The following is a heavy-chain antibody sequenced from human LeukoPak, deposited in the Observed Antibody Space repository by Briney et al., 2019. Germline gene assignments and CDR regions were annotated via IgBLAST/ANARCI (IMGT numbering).Heavy chain of an antibody. J-gene: IGHJ4*02. V-gene: IGHV3-48*03. CDR2: ISSSGSTI. CDR1: GFTFSSYE. Sequence: PGGSLRLSCAASGFTFSSYEMNWVRQAPGKGLEWVSYISSSGSTIYYADSVKGRFTISRDNAKNSLYLQMNSQRAEDTAVYYCARLPDSSTDYWGQGTLVTVSS. CDR3: ARLPDSSTDY. D-gene: IGHD6-19*01.